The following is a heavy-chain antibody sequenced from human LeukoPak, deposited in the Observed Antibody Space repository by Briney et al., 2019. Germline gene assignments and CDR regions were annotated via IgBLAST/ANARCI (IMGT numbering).Heavy chain of an antibody. CDR2: ISNSGGST. D-gene: IGHD6-13*01. V-gene: IGHV3-23*01. CDR1: GFTFSSYA. Sequence: GGSLRLSCAAFGFTFSSYAMSWVRQAPGKGLEWVSTISNSGGSTSYADAVKGRFTISRDNSKNTLYLQMNSLRAEDTALYYCAKSRGGNSWYGFDPWGQGTLVTVSS. CDR3: AKSRGGNSWYGFDP. J-gene: IGHJ5*02.